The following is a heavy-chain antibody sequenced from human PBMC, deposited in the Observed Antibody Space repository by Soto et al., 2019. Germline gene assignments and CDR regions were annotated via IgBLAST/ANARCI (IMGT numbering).Heavy chain of an antibody. Sequence: EVQLVQSGAEVKKPGESLKISCKGSGYNFANSWIGWVRQMPGKGLEWMGIIYPGDSDTRYSPSFQGRVTMSADKSTSTAYLHWSSLTASDTAMYYCARDAAMPGETDRFDYWGQGTLVTVSS. CDR1: GYNFANSW. J-gene: IGHJ4*02. CDR3: ARDAAMPGETDRFDY. CDR2: IYPGDSDT. D-gene: IGHD2-2*01. V-gene: IGHV5-51*01.